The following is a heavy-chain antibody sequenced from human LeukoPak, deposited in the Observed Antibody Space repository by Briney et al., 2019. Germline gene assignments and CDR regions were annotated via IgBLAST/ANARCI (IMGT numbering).Heavy chain of an antibody. V-gene: IGHV3-53*05. J-gene: IGHJ5*02. Sequence: GGSLRLSCAASGFTVSSNYMSWVRQAPGKGLEWVSVIYSGGSTYYADSVKGRFTISRDNSKNTLYLQMNSLRSEDTAVYYCARDRRRITIFGVVIQTHNWFDPWGQGTLVTVSS. D-gene: IGHD3-3*01. CDR3: ARDRRRITIFGVVIQTHNWFDP. CDR2: IYSGGST. CDR1: GFTVSSNY.